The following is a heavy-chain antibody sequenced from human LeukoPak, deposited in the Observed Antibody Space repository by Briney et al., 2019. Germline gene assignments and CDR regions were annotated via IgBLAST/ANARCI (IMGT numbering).Heavy chain of an antibody. CDR1: GGSISNYY. CDR2: IYSSGST. Sequence: PSETLSLTCTVSGGSISNYYWSWIRQPPGKGLEWIGYIYSSGSTNYDPSLKSRVTISVDTSKNQFSLKLSSVTAADTAVYYCAREGSTNILDYWGQGTLVTVSS. D-gene: IGHD2-2*01. J-gene: IGHJ4*02. CDR3: AREGSTNILDY. V-gene: IGHV4-59*01.